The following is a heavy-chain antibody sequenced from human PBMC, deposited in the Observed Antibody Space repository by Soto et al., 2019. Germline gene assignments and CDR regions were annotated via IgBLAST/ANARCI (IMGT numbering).Heavy chain of an antibody. V-gene: IGHV4-31*03. CDR3: ERDRRSSWYTQAFQY. J-gene: IGHJ1*01. D-gene: IGHD6-13*01. CDR1: GGSISSAGYY. Sequence: LSLTCTVSGGSISSAGYYWNWIRQHPGKGLEWIGYIYYSGSTYYDPSLKSRVTISVDTSKNQFSLKLSSVTAADTAVYYCERDRRSSWYTQAFQYWGQGTLVTVAS. CDR2: IYYSGST.